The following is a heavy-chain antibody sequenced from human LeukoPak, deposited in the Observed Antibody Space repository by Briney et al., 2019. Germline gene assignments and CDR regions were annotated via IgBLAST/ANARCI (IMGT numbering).Heavy chain of an antibody. J-gene: IGHJ3*02. Sequence: PSETLSLTCTVSGYSISSGYYWGWVRPPPGKALEWIGNIFYSGSTYYSPSLKSRVTISLDTSRNQFSLKLNSVTAADTAVYYCAKSNGYGLIDIWGQGTMVTVSS. V-gene: IGHV4-38-2*02. CDR2: IFYSGST. D-gene: IGHD3-10*01. CDR1: GYSISSGYY. CDR3: AKSNGYGLIDI.